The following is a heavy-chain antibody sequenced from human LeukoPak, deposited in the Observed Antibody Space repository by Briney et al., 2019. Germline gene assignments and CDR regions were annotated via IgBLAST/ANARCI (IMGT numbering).Heavy chain of an antibody. J-gene: IGHJ4*02. CDR3: AKGSHYGDLLFEY. D-gene: IGHD4-17*01. CDR2: LSGSADRT. V-gene: IGHV3-23*01. Sequence: PGGSLRLSCAASGFTFSDYAMSWVRQAPEKGLEWVSALSGSADRTYYADSVKGRFTISRDNSKNTVYLQMNSLRAEDTAVYYCAKGSHYGDLLFEYWGQGTLVTVSS. CDR1: GFTFSDYA.